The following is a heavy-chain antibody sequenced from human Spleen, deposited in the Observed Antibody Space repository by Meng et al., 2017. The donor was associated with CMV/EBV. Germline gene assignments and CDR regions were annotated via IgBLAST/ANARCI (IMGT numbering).Heavy chain of an antibody. D-gene: IGHD3-3*01. V-gene: IGHV3-33*01. J-gene: IGHJ6*02. CDR3: ARDYDFWSSYPDYYAMDV. Sequence: GGSLRLSCVASGFTFSTHGMHWVRQAPGKGLEWVAVIWYDGSNKYYADSVKGRFTISRDNSKNTLYLQMNSLRAEDTSVYYCARDYDFWSSYPDYYAMDVWGQGTTVTVSS. CDR1: GFTFSTHG. CDR2: IWYDGSNK.